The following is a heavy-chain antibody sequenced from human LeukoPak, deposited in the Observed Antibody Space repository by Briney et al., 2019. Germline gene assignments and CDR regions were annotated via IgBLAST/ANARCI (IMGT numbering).Heavy chain of an antibody. CDR2: ISSSSSTI. CDR3: AREATPVDY. D-gene: IGHD1-26*01. CDR1: GFTFSSYS. V-gene: IGHV3-48*01. J-gene: IGHJ4*02. Sequence: PGGSLRLSCAASGFTFSSYSMNWVRQAPGKGLEWVSYISSSSSTIYYADSVKGRFTISRDNAKNSLYLQMNSLRAEDTAVYYCAREATPVDYWGQGTLVTVSS.